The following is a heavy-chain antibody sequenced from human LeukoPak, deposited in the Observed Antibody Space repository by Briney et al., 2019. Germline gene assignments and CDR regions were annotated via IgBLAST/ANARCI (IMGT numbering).Heavy chain of an antibody. V-gene: IGHV4-39*01. CDR1: GGSISSSSYY. CDR2: IYYSGST. J-gene: IGHJ6*02. D-gene: IGHD4-17*01. CDR3: ARHSVYGDYSSYSYGMDV. Sequence: SETLSLTCTVSGGSISSSSYYWGWIRQPPGKGLEWIGSIYYSGSTYYNPSLKSRVTISVDTSKNQFSLKLSSVTAADTAVYYCARHSVYGDYSSYSYGMDVWGQGTTVTVSS.